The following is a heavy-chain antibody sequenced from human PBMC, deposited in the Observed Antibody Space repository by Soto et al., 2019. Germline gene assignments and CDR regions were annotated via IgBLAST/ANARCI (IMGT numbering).Heavy chain of an antibody. CDR1: GGSISSSSYY. CDR2: IYYSGST. D-gene: IGHD4-4*01. CDR3: ARRPYSNYDLLGYYYGMDV. J-gene: IGHJ6*02. V-gene: IGHV4-39*01. Sequence: QLQLQESGPGLVKPSETLSLTCTVSGGSISSSSYYWGWIRQPPGKGLEWIGSIYYSGSTYYNPSLKSRVTISVDTSKNQFSLKLSSVTAADTAVYYCARRPYSNYDLLGYYYGMDVWGQGTTVTVSS.